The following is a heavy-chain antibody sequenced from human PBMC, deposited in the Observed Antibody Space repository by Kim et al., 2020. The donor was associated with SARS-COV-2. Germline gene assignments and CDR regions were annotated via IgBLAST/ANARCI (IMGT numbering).Heavy chain of an antibody. J-gene: IGHJ6*02. V-gene: IGHV1-69*13. D-gene: IGHD1-26*01. CDR2: IIPIFGTA. CDR3: ARDPHIVGATDYYYGMDV. CDR1: GGTFSSYA. Sequence: SVKVSCKASGGTFSSYAISWVRQAPGQGLEWMGGIIPIFGTANYAQKFQGRVTITADESTSTAYMELSSLRSEDTAVYYCARDPHIVGATDYYYGMDVWGQGTTVTVSS.